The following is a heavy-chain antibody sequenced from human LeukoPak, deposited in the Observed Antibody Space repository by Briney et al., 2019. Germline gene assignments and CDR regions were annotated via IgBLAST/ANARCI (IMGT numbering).Heavy chain of an antibody. CDR2: ISAYNGNT. J-gene: IGHJ5*02. Sequence: ASVKVSCKASGYTFTGYFIHWVRQAPGQGLEWMGWISAYNGNTNYAQKLQGRVTMTRDMSTSTDYMELRSLGFEDTAVYYCAKDNSVGDIAWWFDPWGQGTLVTVSS. V-gene: IGHV1-18*04. CDR1: GYTFTGYF. CDR3: AKDNSVGDIAWWFDP. D-gene: IGHD1-26*01.